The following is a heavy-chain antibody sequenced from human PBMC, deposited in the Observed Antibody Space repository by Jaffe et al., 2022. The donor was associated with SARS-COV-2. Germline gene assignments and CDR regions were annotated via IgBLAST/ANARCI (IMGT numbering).Heavy chain of an antibody. J-gene: IGHJ4*02. CDR2: INHSGST. Sequence: QVHLQQWGAGLLKPSENLSLTCVVYGGSFSGHYWSWIRQPPGEGLEWIGEINHSGSTNYNPSLKSRVTMLEDTSKNQFSLNLTSVTAADTAMYYCAGIDGDSGIFNVWGQGTLVTVSS. CDR3: AGIDGDSGIFNV. D-gene: IGHD4-17*01. CDR1: GGSFSGHY. V-gene: IGHV4-34*01.